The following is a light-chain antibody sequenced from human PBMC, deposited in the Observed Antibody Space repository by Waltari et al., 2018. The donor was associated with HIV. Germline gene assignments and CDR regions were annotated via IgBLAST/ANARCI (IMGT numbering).Light chain of an antibody. Sequence: QSVLTQPPSASGTPGQRVTISCSGSSSNIGSNTVNWYQQLPGTAPKLLIYRNNQRPSGVPERFAGSKAGTSASLAISGLQSEDEADYYCAAWDDSLNGPVFGGGTKLTVL. CDR2: RNN. CDR1: SSNIGSNT. J-gene: IGLJ2*01. V-gene: IGLV1-44*01. CDR3: AAWDDSLNGPV.